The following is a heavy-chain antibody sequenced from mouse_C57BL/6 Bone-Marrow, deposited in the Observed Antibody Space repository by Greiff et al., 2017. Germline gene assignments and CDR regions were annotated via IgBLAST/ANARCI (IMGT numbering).Heavy chain of an antibody. CDR2: INPSTGGT. V-gene: IGHV1-42*01. J-gene: IGHJ3*01. CDR1: GYSFTGYY. Sequence: EVQLQQPGPELVKPGASVKISCKASGYSFTGYYMNWVKQSPEQGLEWIGEINPSTGGTTYNQKFKAKATLTVDKSSSTAYMQLKSLTSEDSAVYYCARGIYYGYAWFAYWGQGTLVTVSA. CDR3: ARGIYYGYAWFAY. D-gene: IGHD2-2*01.